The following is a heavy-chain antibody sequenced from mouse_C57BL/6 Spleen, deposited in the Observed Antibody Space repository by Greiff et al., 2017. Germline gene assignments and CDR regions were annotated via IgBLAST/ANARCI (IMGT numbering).Heavy chain of an antibody. Sequence: QVQLQQSGAELVKPGASVKLSCKASGYTFTEYTIHWVKQRSGQGLEWIGWFYPGSGNTYYNEKFKGKATLTAEKSSSTAYMQLSSLTSEDSAVYFCARDYGSSHYFDYWGQGTTLTVSS. J-gene: IGHJ2*01. CDR1: GYTFTEYT. CDR2: FYPGSGNT. D-gene: IGHD1-1*01. V-gene: IGHV1-62-2*01. CDR3: ARDYGSSHYFDY.